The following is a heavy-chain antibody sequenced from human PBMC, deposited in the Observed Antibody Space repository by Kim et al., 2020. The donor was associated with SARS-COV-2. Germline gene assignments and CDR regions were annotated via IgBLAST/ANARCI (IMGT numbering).Heavy chain of an antibody. D-gene: IGHD3-3*01. CDR1: GFTFSSYS. CDR2: ISSSSSYI. J-gene: IGHJ4*02. V-gene: IGHV3-21*01. Sequence: GGSLRLSCAASGFTFSSYSMNWVRQAPGKGLEWVSSISSSSSYIYYADSVKGRFTISRDNAKNSLYLQMNSLRAEDTAVYYCARGDLELGYYDFWSGYYRSHEFDYWGQGTLVTVSS. CDR3: ARGDLELGYYDFWSGYYRSHEFDY.